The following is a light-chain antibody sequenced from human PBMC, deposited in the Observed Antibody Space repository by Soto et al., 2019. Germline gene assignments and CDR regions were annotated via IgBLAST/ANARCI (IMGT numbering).Light chain of an antibody. J-gene: IGKJ4*01. Sequence: EVVLTQSPGTLSLSPGESATLSCRASQSVGNNYLAWYQQKPGQAPRLLIYGASTRATGIPDRFGGSGSGTDFTLTINRLEPEDFAVYYCQQYGGSPLVTFGGGTKVEIK. CDR3: QQYGGSPLVT. CDR1: QSVGNNY. CDR2: GAS. V-gene: IGKV3-20*01.